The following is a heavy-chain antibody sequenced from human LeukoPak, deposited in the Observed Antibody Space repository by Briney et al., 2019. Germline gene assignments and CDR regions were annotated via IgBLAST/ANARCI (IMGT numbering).Heavy chain of an antibody. Sequence: PSETLSLTSTVSGGSISPYYWSWIRQPPGKGLEWIGYIFYSGSTNYNPSLESRVTMSVDTSKNQFSLQLTSVSASDTAVYYCVRHVAGTTLDFWGQGSLVTVSS. CDR2: IFYSGST. V-gene: IGHV4-59*08. D-gene: IGHD6-19*01. J-gene: IGHJ4*02. CDR1: GGSISPYY. CDR3: VRHVAGTTLDF.